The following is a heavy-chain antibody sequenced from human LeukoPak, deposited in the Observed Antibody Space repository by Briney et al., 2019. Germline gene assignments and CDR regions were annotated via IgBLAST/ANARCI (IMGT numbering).Heavy chain of an antibody. J-gene: IGHJ4*02. CDR1: GYRFTGYY. Sequence: ASVKVSCKASGYRFTGYYIHWVRQAPGQGLEWMGWINPNSGGTKYAQKFQGRVSMTRDMPINTAYMELNSLRFDDTAVYYCARSKYSDYLWGQGTLVTVSS. V-gene: IGHV1-2*02. D-gene: IGHD5-12*01. CDR3: ARSKYSDYL. CDR2: INPNSGGT.